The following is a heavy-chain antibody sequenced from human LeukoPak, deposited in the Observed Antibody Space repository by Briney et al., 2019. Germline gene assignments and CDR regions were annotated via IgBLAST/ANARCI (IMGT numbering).Heavy chain of an antibody. CDR2: ISSSDSTI. Sequence: GGPLRLSCAASGFTFSDYYMSWIRQAPGKGLEWVSYISSSDSTIYYADSVKGRFTISRDNAKNSLYLQMHSLRAEDTAVYYCARDGDYGEWYFDLWGRGTLVTVSS. CDR1: GFTFSDYY. J-gene: IGHJ2*01. CDR3: ARDGDYGEWYFDL. D-gene: IGHD4-17*01. V-gene: IGHV3-11*01.